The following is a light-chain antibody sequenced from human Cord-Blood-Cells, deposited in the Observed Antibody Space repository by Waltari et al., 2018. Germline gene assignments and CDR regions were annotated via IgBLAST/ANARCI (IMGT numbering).Light chain of an antibody. CDR3: SSYTSSSTWV. Sequence: QSALTQPASVSGSPGQSITISCTGTSSHVGGYNYVSWYQQHPGKAPKLMIYDVSNRPSGVSNHFSGSKSGNTASLTISGLQAEDEADYYCSSYTSSSTWVFGGGTKLTVL. CDR2: DVS. J-gene: IGLJ3*02. V-gene: IGLV2-14*03. CDR1: SSHVGGYNY.